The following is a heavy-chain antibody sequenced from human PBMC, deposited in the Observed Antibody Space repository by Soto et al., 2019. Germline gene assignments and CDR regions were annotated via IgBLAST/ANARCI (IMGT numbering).Heavy chain of an antibody. CDR1: GYTFTTHG. CDR2: VRGDNGHT. V-gene: IGHV1-18*01. Sequence: QVQLVQSGAEVKKPGASVKVSCKASGYTFTTHGISWVRQVPGQGLEWMGWVRGDNGHTNYAQSLQGRVTMTTDTSTNTAYMDLRSLRSDDTAVYYCARDLGYCRSGTCYREWFYPWGQGTLVTVSS. CDR3: ARDLGYCRSGTCYREWFYP. J-gene: IGHJ5*02. D-gene: IGHD2-15*01.